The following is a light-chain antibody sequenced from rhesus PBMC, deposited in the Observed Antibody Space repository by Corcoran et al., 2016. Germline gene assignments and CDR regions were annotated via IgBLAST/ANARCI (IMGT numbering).Light chain of an antibody. CDR3: QHYYYTPYS. J-gene: IGKJ2*01. V-gene: IGKV1-25*01. CDR1: QDISND. Sequence: DIQMTQSPSSLSASVGDRVTITCRASQDISNDLAWYQQKPGETPKVLIYEASTLHRGIPSRFSGSGSGTDFTLTISSLQSEDFATYYCQHYYYTPYSFGQGTKVEIK. CDR2: EAS.